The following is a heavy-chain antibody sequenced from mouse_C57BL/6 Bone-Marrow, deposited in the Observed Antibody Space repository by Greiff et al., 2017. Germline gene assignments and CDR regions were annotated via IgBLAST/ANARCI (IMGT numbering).Heavy chain of an antibody. CDR3: ARIRGDGYSWFAY. D-gene: IGHD2-3*01. CDR2: INPSTGGT. Sequence: EVKLMESGPELVKPGASVKISCKASGYSFTGYYMNWVKQSPEKSLEWIGEINPSTGGTTYNQKFKAKATLTVDKSSSTAYMQLKSLTSEDSAVYYCARIRGDGYSWFAYWGQGTLVTVSA. J-gene: IGHJ3*01. CDR1: GYSFTGYY. V-gene: IGHV1-42*01.